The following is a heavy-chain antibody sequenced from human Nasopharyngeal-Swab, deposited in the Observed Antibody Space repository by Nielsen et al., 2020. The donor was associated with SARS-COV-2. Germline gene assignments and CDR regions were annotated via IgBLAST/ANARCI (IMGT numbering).Heavy chain of an antibody. J-gene: IGHJ4*02. D-gene: IGHD6-19*01. CDR1: GFTFSNAW. CDR2: IKSKTDGGTT. Sequence: GGSLRLSCAASGFTFSNAWMSWVRQPPGKGLEWVGRIKSKTDGGTTDYAAPAKGRFTISRDDSNNTLYLKMNSLKTEDTAGYCCTTDGNSSGWYSHYFDYWGQGTLVTVSS. V-gene: IGHV3-15*01. CDR3: TTDGNSSGWYSHYFDY.